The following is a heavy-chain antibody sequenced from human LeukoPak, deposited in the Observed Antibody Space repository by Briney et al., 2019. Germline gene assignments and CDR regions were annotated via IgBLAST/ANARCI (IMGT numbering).Heavy chain of an antibody. V-gene: IGHV3-23*01. Sequence: GGSLRLSCAASGFTFSSYAMSWVRQAPGKGLEWVSAISGSGGSTYYADSVKGRFTISRDNSKNTLYLQMNSLRAEDTAVYYCARVGYSYGLGAYFDYWGQGTLVTVSS. J-gene: IGHJ4*02. CDR3: ARVGYSYGLGAYFDY. CDR1: GFTFSSYA. CDR2: ISGSGGST. D-gene: IGHD5-18*01.